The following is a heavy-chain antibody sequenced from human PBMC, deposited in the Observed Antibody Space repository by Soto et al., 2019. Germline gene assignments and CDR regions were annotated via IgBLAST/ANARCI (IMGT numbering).Heavy chain of an antibody. CDR2: ISWNSGSI. Sequence: SLRLSCAASGFTFDDYAMHWVRQAPGKGLEWVSGISWNSGSIGYADSVKGRFTISRDNAKNSLYLQMNSLRAEDTALYYCAKGGIAVLDPQVDYWGQGTRVTVSS. V-gene: IGHV3-9*01. D-gene: IGHD6-19*01. CDR1: GFTFDDYA. J-gene: IGHJ4*02. CDR3: AKGGIAVLDPQVDY.